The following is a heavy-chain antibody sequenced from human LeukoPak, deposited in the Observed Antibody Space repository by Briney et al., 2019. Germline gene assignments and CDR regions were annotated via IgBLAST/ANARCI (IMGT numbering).Heavy chain of an antibody. CDR1: GGSISSYY. J-gene: IGHJ6*03. CDR2: IFPSGSA. D-gene: IGHD1-14*01. V-gene: IGHV4-4*09. CDR3: ARRNHYFYYMDV. Sequence: SETLSLTCTVSGGSISSYYWSWIRQSPVKGLEWLGYIFPSGSAFYNPSLESRVTISLDTSENQFPLRLSSVTAADTAVYYCARRNHYFYYMDVWGKGTTVTVSS.